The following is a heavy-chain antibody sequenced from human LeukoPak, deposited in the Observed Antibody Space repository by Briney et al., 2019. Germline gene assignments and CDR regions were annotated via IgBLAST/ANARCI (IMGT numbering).Heavy chain of an antibody. D-gene: IGHD2-8*02. Sequence: PGGSLRLSCAASGFTFSYYWMGWVRQAPGKGLEWVANIKQDASEEYCVDSVKGRFTISRDNAKNSLYLQMDSLRAEDTAVYYCARDEHQFYHSSTGRFDYWGQGTLVTVSS. V-gene: IGHV3-7*04. CDR2: IKQDASEE. CDR1: GFTFSYYW. CDR3: ARDEHQFYHSSTGRFDY. J-gene: IGHJ4*02.